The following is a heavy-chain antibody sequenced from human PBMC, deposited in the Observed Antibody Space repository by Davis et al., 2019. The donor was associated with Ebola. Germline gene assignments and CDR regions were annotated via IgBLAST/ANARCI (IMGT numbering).Heavy chain of an antibody. CDR3: ARDRGYSGSSWFDP. V-gene: IGHV4-34*01. D-gene: IGHD1-26*01. J-gene: IGHJ5*02. Sequence: SETLSLTCAVYGGSFSGYYWSWIRQPPGKGLEWIGEINHSGSTNYNPSLKSRVTISVDTSKNQFSLKLSSVTAADTAVYYCARDRGYSGSSWFDPWGQGTLVTVSS. CDR1: GGSFSGYY. CDR2: INHSGST.